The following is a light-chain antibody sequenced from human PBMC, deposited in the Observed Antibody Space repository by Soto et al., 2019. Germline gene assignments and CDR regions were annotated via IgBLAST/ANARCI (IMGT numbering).Light chain of an antibody. CDR3: SSYAGSNILYV. Sequence: QSALTQPPSASGSPGQSVTISCTGTSSDVGGYNYVSWYQQHPGKAPKLMIYEVSKRPSGVPDRFSGSKSGNTASLTVSGLQAEDEADYYCSSYAGSNILYVFGTGTKVNVL. J-gene: IGLJ1*01. CDR1: SSDVGGYNY. CDR2: EVS. V-gene: IGLV2-8*01.